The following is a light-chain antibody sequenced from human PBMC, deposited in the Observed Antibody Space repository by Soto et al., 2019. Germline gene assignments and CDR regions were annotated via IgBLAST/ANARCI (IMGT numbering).Light chain of an antibody. V-gene: IGLV1-47*01. J-gene: IGLJ2*01. CDR3: AAWDDSLSGVV. CDR2: RNN. CDR1: SSNIGRNY. Sequence: QSVLTQPPSASGTPGQRVTISCSGSSSNIGRNYVYWYQQIPGTAPKLLIYRNNQRPSGVPDRSSGSKSGTSASLAISGLRSEDEAHYYCAAWDDSLSGVVFGGGTKLTVL.